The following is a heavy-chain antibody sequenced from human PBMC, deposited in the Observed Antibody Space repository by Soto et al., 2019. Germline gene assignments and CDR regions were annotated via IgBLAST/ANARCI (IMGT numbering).Heavy chain of an antibody. Sequence: ASVKVSCKASGGTFTGYYMHWVRQAPGQGLEWMGWINPNSGGTNYAQKFQGRVTMTRDTSISTAYMELSRLRSDDTAVYYCARDIVVVPAALYYYGMDVWGQGTTVTVSS. V-gene: IGHV1-2*02. CDR1: GGTFTGYY. J-gene: IGHJ6*02. CDR3: ARDIVVVPAALYYYGMDV. D-gene: IGHD2-2*01. CDR2: INPNSGGT.